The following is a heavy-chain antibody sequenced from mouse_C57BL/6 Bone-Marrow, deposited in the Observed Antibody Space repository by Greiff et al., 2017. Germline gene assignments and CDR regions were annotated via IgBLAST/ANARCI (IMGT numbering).Heavy chain of an antibody. CDR2: IYPRDGSN. J-gene: IGHJ1*03. CDR3: ARLEFDGSSGDWYFDV. CDR1: GYTFTSYD. V-gene: IGHV1-85*01. D-gene: IGHD1-1*01. Sequence: QVQLQQSGPELVKPGASVKLSCKASGYTFTSYDINWVKQRPGPGLEWIGWIYPRDGSNKYNEKFKGKATLTVDPSSSTSYMELHSLTSEASAVYFCARLEFDGSSGDWYFDVWGTGTTVTVSS.